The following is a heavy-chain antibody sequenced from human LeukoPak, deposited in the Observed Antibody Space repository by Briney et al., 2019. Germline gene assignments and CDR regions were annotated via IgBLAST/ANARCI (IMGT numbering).Heavy chain of an antibody. Sequence: GGSLRLSCAASGFTFSTFAMIWVRQPPGKGLEWVSSIFPSGGEIHYADSVRGRFTISRDNSKNTLYLQMSRLRAEDTAVYYCTKLRGSSDYYGTFDYWGQGTLVTVSS. V-gene: IGHV3-23*01. CDR1: GFTFSTFA. D-gene: IGHD3-22*01. CDR3: TKLRGSSDYYGTFDY. J-gene: IGHJ4*02. CDR2: IFPSGGEI.